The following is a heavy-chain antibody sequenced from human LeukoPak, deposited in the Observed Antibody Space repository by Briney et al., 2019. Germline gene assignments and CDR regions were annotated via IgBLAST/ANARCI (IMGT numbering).Heavy chain of an antibody. CDR1: GFTFDDYT. Sequence: GGSLRLSCAASGFTFDDYTMHWVRQAPGKGLEWVSLISWDGGSTYYADSVKGRFTISRDNSKNSLYLQMNSLRAEDTALYYCAKDDCSGGSCWYMDVWGKGTTVTISS. D-gene: IGHD2-15*01. J-gene: IGHJ6*03. CDR3: AKDDCSGGSCWYMDV. V-gene: IGHV3-43*01. CDR2: ISWDGGST.